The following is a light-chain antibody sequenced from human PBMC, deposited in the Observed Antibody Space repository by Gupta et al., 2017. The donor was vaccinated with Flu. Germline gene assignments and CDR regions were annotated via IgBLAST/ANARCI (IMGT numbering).Light chain of an antibody. J-gene: IGKJ1*01. V-gene: IGKV3-20*01. CDR2: GAS. CDR1: QSVSSSY. CDR3: QQNGSSPWT. Sequence: EIVLTQSPGTLSLSPGERATLSCRAIQSVSSSYLAWYQQKPGQAPRLLIYGASSRATGIPDRFSGSGSGTAFTLTISRLEPEDFAVYYCQQNGSSPWTFGQGTKVEIK.